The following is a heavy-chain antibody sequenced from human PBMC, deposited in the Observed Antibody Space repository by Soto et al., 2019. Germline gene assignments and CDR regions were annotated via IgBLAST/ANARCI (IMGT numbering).Heavy chain of an antibody. CDR3: ARDTVSGSWSPLAF. D-gene: IGHD2-15*01. J-gene: IGHJ4*02. Sequence: GGSLRLSCPASGFTFSSYAMHWVRQAPGKGLEWVAVISYDGSNKYYADSVKGRFTISRDNSKNTLYLQMNSLRAEDTAVYYCARDTVSGSWSPLAFWGQGTLVTVSS. V-gene: IGHV3-30-3*01. CDR2: ISYDGSNK. CDR1: GFTFSSYA.